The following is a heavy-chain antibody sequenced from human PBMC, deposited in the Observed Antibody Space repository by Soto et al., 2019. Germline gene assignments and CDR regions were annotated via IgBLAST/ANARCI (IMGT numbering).Heavy chain of an antibody. V-gene: IGHV1-24*01. CDR1: GYTLTELS. D-gene: IGHD3-10*01. Sequence: GASVKVSCKVSGYTLTELSMHWVRQAPGKGLEWMGGFDPEDGETIYAQKFQGRVTMTEDTSTDTAYMELSSLRSEDTAVYYCATTSLEVRGVMPLYYYYGMDVWGQGTTVTVS. J-gene: IGHJ6*02. CDR2: FDPEDGET. CDR3: ATTSLEVRGVMPLYYYYGMDV.